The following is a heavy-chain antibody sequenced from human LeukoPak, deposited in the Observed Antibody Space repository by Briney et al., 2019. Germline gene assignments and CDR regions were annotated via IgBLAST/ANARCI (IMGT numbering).Heavy chain of an antibody. CDR1: GFTFSTYA. J-gene: IGHJ4*02. D-gene: IGHD3-22*01. CDR2: ITDSGGTT. V-gene: IGHV3-23*01. CDR3: AKGRYYDSSGYCLLEY. Sequence: GGSLRLSCAASGFTFSTYAMTWVRQAPGKGLEWVSGITDSGGTTYYADSVKGRFTISRDNSKNTLYLQMNSLRAEDTALYYCAKGRYYDSSGYCLLEYRGQGTLVTVSS.